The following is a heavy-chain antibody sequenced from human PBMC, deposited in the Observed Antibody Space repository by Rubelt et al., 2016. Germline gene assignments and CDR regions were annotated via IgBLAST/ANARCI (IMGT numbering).Heavy chain of an antibody. CDR3: SRASSVNRFDY. J-gene: IGHJ4*02. Sequence: QVQLVESGGGVVQPGRSLRLSCAASGFTFSTSAMHWVRQAPGKGLEWVAVISFDGSDKYYADSGKGRFTISRDNSKNTLYLQMNGLRAEETAGYYWSRASSVNRFDYWGQGTLVTVSS. CDR2: ISFDGSDK. CDR1: GFTFSTSA. V-gene: IGHV3-30*04. D-gene: IGHD1-14*01.